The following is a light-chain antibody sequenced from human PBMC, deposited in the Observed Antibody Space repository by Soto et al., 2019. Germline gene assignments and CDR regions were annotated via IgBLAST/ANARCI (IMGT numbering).Light chain of an antibody. CDR3: SSYAGGPLYV. V-gene: IGLV2-8*01. J-gene: IGLJ1*01. CDR2: EVS. Sequence: QSVLTQPPSASGSPGQSVTISCTGTSSDVGGYNYVSWYQQHPGKAPKLMIYEVSKRPSGVPDRFSGSKSGNTASLTVSGLQAEDEADYYCSSYAGGPLYVFGTGTKVTVL. CDR1: SSDVGGYNY.